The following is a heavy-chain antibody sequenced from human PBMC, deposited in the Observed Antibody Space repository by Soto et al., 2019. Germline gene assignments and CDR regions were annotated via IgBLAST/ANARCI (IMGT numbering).Heavy chain of an antibody. Sequence: ASVKVSCKASGGTFSSYTISWVRQAPGQGLEWMGRIIPILGIANYAQKFQGRVTITADKSTSTAYMELSSLRSEDTAVYYCASSEGYCSGGSCYSGVGIYFQHWGQGTLVTVSS. CDR2: IIPILGIA. CDR3: ASSEGYCSGGSCYSGVGIYFQH. CDR1: GGTFSSYT. D-gene: IGHD2-15*01. V-gene: IGHV1-69*02. J-gene: IGHJ1*01.